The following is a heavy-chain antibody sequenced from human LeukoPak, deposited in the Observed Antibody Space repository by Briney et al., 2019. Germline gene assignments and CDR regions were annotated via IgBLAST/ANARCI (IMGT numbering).Heavy chain of an antibody. Sequence: GGSLRLSCAASGFTFSSSAMSWVRQAPGKGLEWVSAISNNGGYTYYADSVQGRFTISRGNSKSTLCLQMYSLRAEDTAVYYCAKQLGYCSDGSCYFPYWGQGTLVTVSS. V-gene: IGHV3-23*01. D-gene: IGHD2-15*01. CDR1: GFTFSSSA. CDR3: AKQLGYCSDGSCYFPY. CDR2: ISNNGGYT. J-gene: IGHJ4*02.